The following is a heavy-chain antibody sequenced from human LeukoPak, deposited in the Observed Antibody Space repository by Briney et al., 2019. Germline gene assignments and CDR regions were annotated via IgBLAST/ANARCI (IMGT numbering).Heavy chain of an antibody. CDR3: ARAIITIFVVVTEFDY. Sequence: ASVKVSCKASGYTFTSYGISWVRQAPGQGLEWMGWISAYNGNTNYAQKLQGRVTMTTDTSTSTAYMELRSLRSDDTAVYYCARAIITIFVVVTEFDYWGQGTLVTVSS. CDR2: ISAYNGNT. CDR1: GYTFTSYG. J-gene: IGHJ4*02. V-gene: IGHV1-18*01. D-gene: IGHD3-3*01.